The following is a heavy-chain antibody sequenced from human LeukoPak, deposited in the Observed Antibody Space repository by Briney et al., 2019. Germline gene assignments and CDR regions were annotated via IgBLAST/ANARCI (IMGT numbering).Heavy chain of an antibody. CDR1: GCTFSSYT. J-gene: IGHJ5*02. CDR2: IIPYHGKA. Sequence: GASVKVSCKASGCTFSSYTISWVRQAPGQGLEWMGRIIPYHGKANYAQKFQGRVTITADQSTSTAYMELSSLRSEDTAVYYCARDGRGCVPWGQGTLVTVFS. CDR3: ARDGRGCVP. V-gene: IGHV1-69*08. D-gene: IGHD1-26*01.